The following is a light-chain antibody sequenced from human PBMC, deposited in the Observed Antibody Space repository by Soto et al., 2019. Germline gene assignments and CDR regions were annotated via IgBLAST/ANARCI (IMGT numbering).Light chain of an antibody. J-gene: IGKJ1*01. Sequence: IQMSQSSSTLSASVGDRVTITCRASQGISSYLAWYQQKPGKAPKLLISAASTLQSGVPSRFSGSGSGTEFTLTISSLQHDDVATYDCQHYNSYSEAFCQGTKVDI. V-gene: IGKV1-9*01. CDR2: AAS. CDR3: QHYNSYSEA. CDR1: QGISSY.